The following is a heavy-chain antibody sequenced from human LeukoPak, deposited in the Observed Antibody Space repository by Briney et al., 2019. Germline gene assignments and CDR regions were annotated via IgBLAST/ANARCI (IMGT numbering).Heavy chain of an antibody. Sequence: PGGSLRLSCAASGFTFSDYYMSWIRQAPGKGLEWVSYISSSGSTIYYADSVKGRFTLSRDNAKNSLYLQMNSLRAEDTAVYYCAREKLGSLHYFDYWGQGTLVTVSS. D-gene: IGHD7-27*01. V-gene: IGHV3-11*01. J-gene: IGHJ4*02. CDR2: ISSSGSTI. CDR1: GFTFSDYY. CDR3: AREKLGSLHYFDY.